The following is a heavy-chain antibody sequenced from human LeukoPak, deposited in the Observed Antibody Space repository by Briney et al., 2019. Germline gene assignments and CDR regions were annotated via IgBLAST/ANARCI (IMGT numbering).Heavy chain of an antibody. CDR2: ISSSSSYI. Sequence: PGGSLRLSCAASGFTFSSYSMSWVRQAPGKGLEWVSSISSSSSYIYYADSVKGRFTISRDNAKNSLYLQMNSLRAEDTAVYYCARVEMVAAAGKVDYWGQGTLVTVSS. V-gene: IGHV3-21*01. D-gene: IGHD6-13*01. J-gene: IGHJ4*02. CDR3: ARVEMVAAAGKVDY. CDR1: GFTFSSYS.